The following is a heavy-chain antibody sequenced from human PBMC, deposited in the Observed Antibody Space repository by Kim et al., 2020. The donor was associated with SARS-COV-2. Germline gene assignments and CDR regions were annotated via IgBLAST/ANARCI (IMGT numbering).Heavy chain of an antibody. CDR1: GDSVSSNSAA. CDR3: ARGSDYGGNGGYKGSLHYYYYYYMDV. CDR2: TYYRSKWYN. J-gene: IGHJ6*03. D-gene: IGHD4-17*01. V-gene: IGHV6-1*01. Sequence: SQTLSLTCAISGDSVSSNSAAWNWIRQSPSRGLEWLGRTYYRSKWYNDYAVSVKSRITINPDTSKNQFSLQLNSVTPEDTAVYYCARGSDYGGNGGYKGSLHYYYYYYMDVWGKGTTVTVSS.